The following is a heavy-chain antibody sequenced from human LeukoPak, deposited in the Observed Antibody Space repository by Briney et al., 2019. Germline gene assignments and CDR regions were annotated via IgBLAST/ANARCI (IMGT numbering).Heavy chain of an antibody. D-gene: IGHD3-3*01. Sequence: PSETLSLTCAVYGGSFSGYYWSWIRQPPGEGLEWIGEINHSGSTNYNPSLKSRVTISVDTSKNQFSLKLSSVTAADTAVYYCARGYDFWSGYYRRYYFDYWGQGTLVTVSS. J-gene: IGHJ4*02. CDR2: INHSGST. V-gene: IGHV4-34*01. CDR1: GGSFSGYY. CDR3: ARGYDFWSGYYRRYYFDY.